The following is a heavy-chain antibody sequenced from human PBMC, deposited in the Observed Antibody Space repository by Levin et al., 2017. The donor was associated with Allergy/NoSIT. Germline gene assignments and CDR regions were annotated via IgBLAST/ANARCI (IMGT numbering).Heavy chain of an antibody. J-gene: IGHJ4*02. CDR2: INHSGST. CDR3: ARGNRGYSYGR. D-gene: IGHD5-18*01. V-gene: IGHV4-34*01. Sequence: PSETLSLTCAVYGGSFSGYYWSWIRQPPGKGLEWIGEINHSGSTNYNPSLKSRVTISVDTSKNQFSLKLSSVTAADTAVYYCARGNRGYSYGRWGQGTLVTVSS. CDR1: GGSFSGYY.